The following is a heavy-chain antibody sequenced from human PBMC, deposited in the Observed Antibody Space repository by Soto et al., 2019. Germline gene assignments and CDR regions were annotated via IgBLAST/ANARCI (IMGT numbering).Heavy chain of an antibody. Sequence: EVQLVESGGGLVKPGGSLRLSCAASGFAFNSHSMTWVRQAPGKGLEWVSSISISSGYIYYADSVRGRFTISRDNSKNSLSLEMNSRRVDDPAVYFCARAPLLSSRNVNSLYYYGMDVWGPGTTVTVAS. CDR2: ISISSGYI. J-gene: IGHJ6*02. V-gene: IGHV3-21*01. CDR1: GFAFNSHS. D-gene: IGHD3-16*02. CDR3: ARAPLLSSRNVNSLYYYGMDV.